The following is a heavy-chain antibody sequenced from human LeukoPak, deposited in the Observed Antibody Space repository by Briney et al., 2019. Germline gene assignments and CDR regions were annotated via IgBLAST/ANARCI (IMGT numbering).Heavy chain of an antibody. D-gene: IGHD2-2*01. Sequence: GGSLRLSCAASGFTFSSYSMHWVRQAPGKGLEYVSGINFNGGSTSYADSVRGRFTISRDNSKNTLYLQMGSLRGEAMAVYYCARRRTSCYDYWGQGTLVTVSS. J-gene: IGHJ4*02. CDR1: GFTFSSYS. CDR2: INFNGGST. V-gene: IGHV3-64*02. CDR3: ARRRTSCYDY.